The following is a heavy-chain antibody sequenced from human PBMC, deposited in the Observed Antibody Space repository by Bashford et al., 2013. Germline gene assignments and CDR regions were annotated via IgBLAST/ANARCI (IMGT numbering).Heavy chain of an antibody. D-gene: IGHD1-26*01. V-gene: IGHV3-23*01. CDR3: VKTIVGAIASDI. J-gene: IGHJ3*02. Sequence: GSLRLSCAASGFTFSNYAMSWVRQAPGKGLGWVSLITGSGGSTYYADSVKGRFTISRDNSKNTLYLQMNSLRAEDTAVYYCVKTIVGAIASDIWGQGTMVTVSS. CDR2: ITGSGGST. CDR1: GFTFSNYA.